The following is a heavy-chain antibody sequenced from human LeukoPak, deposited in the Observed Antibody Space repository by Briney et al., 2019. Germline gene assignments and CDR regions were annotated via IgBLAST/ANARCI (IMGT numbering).Heavy chain of an antibody. Sequence: ASVKVSCKASGYTFTSYGISWVRQAPGQGLEWMGWISAYNGNTNYAQKLQGRVTMTTDTSTSTAYMELRSLRSDDTAVYNCAREELTTVVQDYWGQGTLVTVSS. D-gene: IGHD4-23*01. CDR3: AREELTTVVQDY. CDR2: ISAYNGNT. V-gene: IGHV1-18*01. J-gene: IGHJ4*02. CDR1: GYTFTSYG.